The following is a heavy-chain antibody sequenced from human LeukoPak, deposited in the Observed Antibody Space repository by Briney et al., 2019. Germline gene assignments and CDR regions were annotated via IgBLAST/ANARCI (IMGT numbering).Heavy chain of an antibody. J-gene: IGHJ5*02. CDR2: ISGSGGST. D-gene: IGHD4-17*01. CDR3: AKHFSSTTVTTWFDP. V-gene: IGHV3-23*01. CDR1: GFTFSSYA. Sequence: PGGSLRLSCAASGFTFSSYAMSCVRQAPGKGLEWVSAISGSGGSTYYADSVKGRFTISRDNSKNTLYLQMNSLRAEDTAAYYCAKHFSSTTVTTWFDPWGQGTLVTVSS.